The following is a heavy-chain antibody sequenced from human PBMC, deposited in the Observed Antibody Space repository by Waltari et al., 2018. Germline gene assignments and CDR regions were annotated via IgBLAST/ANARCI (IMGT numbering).Heavy chain of an antibody. J-gene: IGHJ4*02. CDR3: AREVLRYFGPDY. CDR1: GFTFSSSS. CDR2: ISSSSSYI. D-gene: IGHD3-9*01. Sequence: EVQLVESGGGLVKPGGSLRLSCAASGFTFSSSSMNWVRQAPGKGLEWVSSISSSSSYIYYADSVKGRFTISRDNAKNSLYLQMNSLRAEDTAVYYCAREVLRYFGPDYWGQGTLVTVSS. V-gene: IGHV3-21*01.